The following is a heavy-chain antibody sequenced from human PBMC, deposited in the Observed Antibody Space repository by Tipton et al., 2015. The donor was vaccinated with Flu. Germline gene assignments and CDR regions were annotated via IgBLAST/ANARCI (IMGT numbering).Heavy chain of an antibody. CDR3: ARDPVRKDGYNLDQ. CDR1: GFIFTDCY. CDR2: IGPSGAPI. V-gene: IGHV3-11*04. J-gene: IGHJ4*02. D-gene: IGHD5-24*01. Sequence: SLRLSCETSGFIFTDCYMTWIRQAPGMGLEWVAHIGPSGAPIHYAESIKGRFTISRDNAKKSMYLQMDNLRAEDTAVYHCARDPVRKDGYNLDQWGQGTLVTVSS.